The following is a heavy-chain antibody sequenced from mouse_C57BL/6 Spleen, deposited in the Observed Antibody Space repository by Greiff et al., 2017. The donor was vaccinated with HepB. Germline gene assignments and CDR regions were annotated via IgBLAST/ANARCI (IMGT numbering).Heavy chain of an antibody. CDR2: IYPRDGST. D-gene: IGHD1-1*01. CDR3: ARGSYYGSSPLDY. J-gene: IGHJ2*01. Sequence: VQLQESDAELVKPGASVKISCKVSGYTFTDHTIHWMKQRPEQGLEWIGYIYPRDGSTKYNEKFKGKATLTADKSSSTAYMQLNSLTSEDSAVYFCARGSYYGSSPLDYWGQGTTLTVSS. V-gene: IGHV1-78*01. CDR1: GYTFTDHT.